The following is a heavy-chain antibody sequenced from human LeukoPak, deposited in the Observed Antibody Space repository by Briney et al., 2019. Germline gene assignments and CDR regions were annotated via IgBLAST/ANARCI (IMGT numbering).Heavy chain of an antibody. CDR1: GYSFTSYW. J-gene: IGHJ4*02. CDR2: IYPGDSDT. CDR3: ARVGYSSGWDLDY. D-gene: IGHD6-19*01. V-gene: IGHV5-51*01. Sequence: GESLKISCKGSGYSFTSYWIGWVRQMPGKGLEWVGIIYPGDSDTRYSPSFQGQVTISADKSISTAYLQWSSLKASDTAMYYCARVGYSSGWDLDYWGQGTLVTVSS.